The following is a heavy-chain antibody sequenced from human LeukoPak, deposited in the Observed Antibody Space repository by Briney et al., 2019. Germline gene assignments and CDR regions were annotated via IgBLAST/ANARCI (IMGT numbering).Heavy chain of an antibody. CDR3: ARARHSSGYYADTIDY. Sequence: GGSLRLSCAASGFTFSDYYMSWIRQAPGEGLEWVSYISSSGSIIDYTDSVKGRFTVSRDNAKNSLYLQMNSLSAEDTAVYYCARARHSSGYYADTIDYWGQGTLVTVSS. CDR1: GFTFSDYY. D-gene: IGHD3-22*01. CDR2: ISSSGSII. V-gene: IGHV3-11*01. J-gene: IGHJ4*02.